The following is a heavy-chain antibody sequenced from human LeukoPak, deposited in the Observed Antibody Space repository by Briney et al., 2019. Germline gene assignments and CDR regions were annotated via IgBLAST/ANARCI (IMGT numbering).Heavy chain of an antibody. CDR3: ARTPHLYYYYYMDV. Sequence: ASVKVSCKASGYTFTSYDINWVRQATGQGLEWMGWMNPNSGNTGYAQKFQGRVTMTRNTSINTAYMELSSLRSEDTAVYYCARTPHLYYYYYMDVWGKGTTVTVSS. CDR1: GYTFTSYD. CDR2: MNPNSGNT. J-gene: IGHJ6*03. V-gene: IGHV1-8*01.